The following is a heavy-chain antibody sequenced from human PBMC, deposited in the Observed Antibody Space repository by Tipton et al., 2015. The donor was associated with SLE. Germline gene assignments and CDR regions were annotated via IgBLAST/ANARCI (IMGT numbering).Heavy chain of an antibody. CDR1: GIIFSNYA. CDR3: AKGRGRGDP. V-gene: IGHV3-23*01. CDR2: ISGSGGST. J-gene: IGHJ5*02. Sequence: GSLRLSCAASGIIFSNYAMSWVRQAPGKGLEWVSGISGSGGSTYFPDSVKGRFTISRDNSKNTLYLQMNSLRPEDTAVYYCAKGRGRGDPWGQGTLVTVSS.